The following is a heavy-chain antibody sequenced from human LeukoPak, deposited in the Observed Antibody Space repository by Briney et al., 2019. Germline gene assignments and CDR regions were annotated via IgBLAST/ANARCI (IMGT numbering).Heavy chain of an antibody. CDR2: IKQDGSEK. CDR1: GFTFSSYW. D-gene: IGHD3-16*01. CDR3: ASGGRPYYFDY. Sequence: PGGSLRLSCAASGFTFSSYWMSWVRQAPGKGLEWVANIKQDGSEKYYVDSVKGRFAISRDNAKNSLYLQMNSLRAEDTAVYNCASGGRPYYFDYWGQGTLVTVSS. V-gene: IGHV3-7*01. J-gene: IGHJ4*02.